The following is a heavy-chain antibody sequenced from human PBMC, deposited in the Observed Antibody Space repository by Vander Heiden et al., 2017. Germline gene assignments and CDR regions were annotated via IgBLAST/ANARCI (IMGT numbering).Heavy chain of an antibody. CDR2: ISSSSSYI. CDR3: ARDVSRNSPYYYGMDV. Sequence: VQLVESGGGLVKPGGSLRLSCAASGFTFSSYSMNWVRQAPGKGLEWVSSISSSSSYIYYADSVKGRFTISRDNAKNSLYLQMNSLRAEDTAVYYCARDVSRNSPYYYGMDVWGQGTTVTVSS. J-gene: IGHJ6*02. CDR1: GFTFSSYS. V-gene: IGHV3-21*01.